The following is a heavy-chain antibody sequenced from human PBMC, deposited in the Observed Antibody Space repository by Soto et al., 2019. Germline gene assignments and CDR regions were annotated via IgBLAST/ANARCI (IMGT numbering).Heavy chain of an antibody. CDR1: GYTFTSYG. Sequence: QVQLVQSGAEVKKPGASVKVSCKASGYTFTSYGISWVRQAPGQGLEGMGWISAYNGNTNYAQKLQGRVTMTTDTSASTAYMERRSLRSADTAVYYCARVEGLYSIVWYGPANWCDPRGQGTLVTVSS. CDR3: ARVEGLYSIVWYGPANWCDP. CDR2: ISAYNGNT. V-gene: IGHV1-18*01. D-gene: IGHD6-19*01. J-gene: IGHJ5*02.